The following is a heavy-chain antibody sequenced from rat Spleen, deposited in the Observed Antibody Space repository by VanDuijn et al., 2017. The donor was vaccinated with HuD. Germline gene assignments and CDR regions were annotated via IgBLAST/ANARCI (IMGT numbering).Heavy chain of an antibody. D-gene: IGHD1-4*01. CDR2: ISYDGSST. CDR1: GFTFSDYY. Sequence: EVQLVETGGGLVHPGESLKLSCVASGFTFSDYYMAWVRQAPTKGLEWVATISYDGSSTYYRDSVKGRFTISRDNAKSTLYLQMDSLRSEDTATYYCTTEGYYYAFDYWGQGVMVTVSS. V-gene: IGHV5-20*01. J-gene: IGHJ2*01. CDR3: TTEGYYYAFDY.